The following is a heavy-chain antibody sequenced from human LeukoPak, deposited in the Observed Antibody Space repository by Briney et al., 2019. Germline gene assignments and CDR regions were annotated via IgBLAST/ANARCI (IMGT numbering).Heavy chain of an antibody. CDR3: AREGEIGYDLSDY. V-gene: IGHV1-46*01. CDR1: GYTFTNYY. Sequence: ASVTVSCKASGYTFTNYYMNWVRQAPGQGLEWMGIINPSGGSTSYAQKFQGRVTVTRDTSTSTVYMELSSLRSEDTAMYYCAREGEIGYDLSDYWGQGTLVTVSS. J-gene: IGHJ4*02. D-gene: IGHD5-12*01. CDR2: INPSGGST.